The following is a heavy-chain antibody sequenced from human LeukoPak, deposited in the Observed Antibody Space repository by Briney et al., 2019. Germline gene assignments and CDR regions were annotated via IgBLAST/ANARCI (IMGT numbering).Heavy chain of an antibody. J-gene: IGHJ4*01. CDR2: ISRSATTI. CDR1: GFTFSSYE. D-gene: IGHD6-13*01. Sequence: PGGSLRLSCAASGFTFSSYEMNWLRQAPGKGLEWVSSISRSATTIYYADSVKGRFTISRDNAKNSLYLQMNSLRAEDTAVYFCARVGALSSSWLLYWGQGTLVTVSS. CDR3: ARVGALSSSWLLY. V-gene: IGHV3-48*03.